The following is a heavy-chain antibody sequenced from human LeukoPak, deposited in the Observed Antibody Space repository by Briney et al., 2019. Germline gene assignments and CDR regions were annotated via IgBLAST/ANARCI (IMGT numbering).Heavy chain of an antibody. CDR3: AKDRSDTDRYYYYMDV. J-gene: IGHJ6*03. D-gene: IGHD2-2*02. Sequence: PGGSLRLSCAASGFTFSSYAMSWVRQAPGKGLEWVSVISGSGGSTYYADSVKGRFTISRDNSKNTLYLQMNSLRAEDTAVYYCAKDRSDTDRYYYYMDVWGQGTLVTVSS. V-gene: IGHV3-23*01. CDR2: ISGSGGST. CDR1: GFTFSSYA.